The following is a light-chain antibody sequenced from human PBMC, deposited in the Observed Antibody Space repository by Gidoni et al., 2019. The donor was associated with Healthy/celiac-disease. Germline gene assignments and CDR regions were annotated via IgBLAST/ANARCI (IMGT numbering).Light chain of an antibody. CDR3: QQYNNWRRT. CDR1: QSVSSN. Sequence: EIVMTQSPATLSVSPGERATLSCRARQSVSSNLAWYQQKPSQAPRLLIYGASTRATGIPARFSGSGSGTEFTLTISSLQSEDFAVYYCQQYNNWRRTFGQGTKVEIK. CDR2: GAS. V-gene: IGKV3-15*01. J-gene: IGKJ1*01.